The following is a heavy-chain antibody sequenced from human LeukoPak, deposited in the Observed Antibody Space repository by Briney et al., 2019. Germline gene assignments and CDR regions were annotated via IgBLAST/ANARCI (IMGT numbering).Heavy chain of an antibody. Sequence: GGSLRLSCAASGFTFSSYEMNWVRQAPGKGLEWVSYISSGGNTIYYADSVKGRFTISRDNAKNSLYLQMNSLRAEDTAVYYCATTPRTLNYYDSGGRDYWGQGTLVTVSS. J-gene: IGHJ4*02. CDR2: ISSGGNTI. D-gene: IGHD3-22*01. CDR3: ATTPRTLNYYDSGGRDY. V-gene: IGHV3-48*03. CDR1: GFTFSSYE.